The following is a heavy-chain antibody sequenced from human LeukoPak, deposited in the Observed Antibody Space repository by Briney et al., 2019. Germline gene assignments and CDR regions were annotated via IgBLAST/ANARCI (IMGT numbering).Heavy chain of an antibody. V-gene: IGHV3-23*01. J-gene: IGHJ3*01. CDR1: GFSSSSYA. CDR2: ISGSGGTT. Sequence: GASLRLSCGAPGFSSSSYAMCWGRQPPEGGLGWVSAISGSGGTTYYADSEKRRFTISRDNSQNTPLLQMNRLRSDDTALYSFAKQHYFDSSGYCYLSDLFD. D-gene: IGHD3-22*01. CDR3: AKQHYFDSSGYCYLSDLFD.